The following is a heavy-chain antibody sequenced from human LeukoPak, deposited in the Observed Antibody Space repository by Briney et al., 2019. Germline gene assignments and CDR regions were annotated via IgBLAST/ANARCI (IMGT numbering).Heavy chain of an antibody. J-gene: IGHJ4*02. V-gene: IGHV1-46*01. CDR1: GYAFTSYY. CDR2: INPSGGST. CDR3: ARDLQYGDYDY. D-gene: IGHD4-17*01. Sequence: ASVKVSCKASGYAFTSYYMHWVRQAPGQGLEWMGIINPSGGSTSYARKFQGRATMTRDTSTSTVYMELSSLRSEDTAVYYCARDLQYGDYDYWGQGTLVTVSS.